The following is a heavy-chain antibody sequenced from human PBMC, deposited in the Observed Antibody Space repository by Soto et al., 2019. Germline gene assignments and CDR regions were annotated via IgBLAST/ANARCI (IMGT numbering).Heavy chain of an antibody. J-gene: IGHJ6*02. CDR1: GGTFSSYA. D-gene: IGHD2-15*01. V-gene: IGHV1-69*06. CDR2: IIPIFGTA. CDR3: AREPNCSGGSCFDYYGMDV. Sequence: GASVKVSCKASGGTFSSYAISWVRQAPGQGLEWMGGIIPIFGTANYAQKFQGRVTITADKSTSTAYMELSSLRSEDTAVYYCAREPNCSGGSCFDYYGMDVWGQGTTVTVSS.